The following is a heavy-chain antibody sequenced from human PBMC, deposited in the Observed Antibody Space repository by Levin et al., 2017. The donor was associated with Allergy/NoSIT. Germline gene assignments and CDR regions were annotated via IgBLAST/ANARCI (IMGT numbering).Heavy chain of an antibody. CDR3: AKDAIRGSDQPYYFDY. CDR1: GFTFNNYA. CDR2: IINSGVGT. D-gene: IGHD6-19*01. J-gene: IGHJ4*02. V-gene: IGHV3-23*01. Sequence: GESLKISCAASGFTFNNYAMSWVRQAPGKGLEWVSAIINSGVGTYYADSVKGRFTISRVNSKNTMYLQMNSLRAEDTAVYFCAKDAIRGSDQPYYFDYWGQGTLVTASS.